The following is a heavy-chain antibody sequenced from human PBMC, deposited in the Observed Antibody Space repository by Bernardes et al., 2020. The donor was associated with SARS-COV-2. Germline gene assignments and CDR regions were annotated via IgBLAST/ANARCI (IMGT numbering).Heavy chain of an antibody. Sequence: SETLSLTCTVSGGSISSYYWSWIRQPPGKGLEWIGYIYYSGSTNYNPSLKSRVTISVDTSKNQFSLKLSSVTAADTAVYYFARARGGYYDSSGYYLTPNYYYGMDVWGQGTTVTVSS. V-gene: IGHV4-59*01. CDR1: GGSISSYY. CDR2: IYYSGST. CDR3: ARARGGYYDSSGYYLTPNYYYGMDV. D-gene: IGHD3-22*01. J-gene: IGHJ6*02.